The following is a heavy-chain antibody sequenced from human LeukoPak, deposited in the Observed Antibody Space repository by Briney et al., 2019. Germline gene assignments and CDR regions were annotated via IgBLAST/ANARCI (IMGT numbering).Heavy chain of an antibody. J-gene: IGHJ4*02. CDR1: GFTFSSYS. Sequence: GGSLRLSCAASGFTFSSYSMNWVRQAPGKGLEWVSYISSSSSTIYYADSVKGRFAISRDNAKNSLYLQMNSLRAEDTAVYYCARGPSGYHNTGGQGTLVTVSS. V-gene: IGHV3-48*01. CDR2: ISSSSSTI. D-gene: IGHD5-12*01. CDR3: ARGPSGYHNT.